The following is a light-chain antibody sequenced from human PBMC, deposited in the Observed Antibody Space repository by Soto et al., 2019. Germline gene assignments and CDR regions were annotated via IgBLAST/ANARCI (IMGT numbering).Light chain of an antibody. CDR3: SSYAGTHIV. CDR2: DVN. V-gene: IGLV2-8*01. CDR1: SSDVGGYNY. Sequence: QSALTQPPSASGSPGQSVAISCTGTSSDVGGYNYVSWYQQHPGKAPKLMIYDVNKRPSGVPDRFSGSKSGNTASLTVSGLQAEDEADYYCSSYAGTHIVFGTGTKVTVL. J-gene: IGLJ1*01.